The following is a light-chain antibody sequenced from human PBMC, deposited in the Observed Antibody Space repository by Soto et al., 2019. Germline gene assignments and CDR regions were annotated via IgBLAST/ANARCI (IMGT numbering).Light chain of an antibody. CDR3: SSYTSSRTLV. Sequence: VPDRFSGSKSGTTASLTISGLQAEDEADYYCSSYTSSRTLVFGGGTKLTVL. J-gene: IGLJ2*01. V-gene: IGLV2-18*02.